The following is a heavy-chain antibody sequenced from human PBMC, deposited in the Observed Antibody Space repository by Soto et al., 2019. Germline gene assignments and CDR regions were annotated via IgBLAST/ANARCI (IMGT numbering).Heavy chain of an antibody. CDR1: GFTFSSYS. J-gene: IGHJ6*02. CDR3: ARGYYDFWSGSDEYYYGMDV. V-gene: IGHV3-48*02. D-gene: IGHD3-3*01. Sequence: GGSLRLSCAASGFTFSSYSMNWVRQAPGKGLEWVSYISSSSSTIYYADSVKGRFTISRDNAKNSLYLQMNSLRDEDTAVYYCARGYYDFWSGSDEYYYGMDVWGQGTTVTVSS. CDR2: ISSSSSTI.